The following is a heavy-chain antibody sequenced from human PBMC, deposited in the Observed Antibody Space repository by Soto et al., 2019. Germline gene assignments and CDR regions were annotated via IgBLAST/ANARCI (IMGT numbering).Heavy chain of an antibody. CDR3: GREAAGILNWFDP. CDR2: IYHSGST. V-gene: IGHV4-59*06. D-gene: IGHD6-25*01. J-gene: IGHJ5*02. Sequence: SETQSLTSPVSGGSISSYYWSWIRQHPGKGLEWIGYIYHSGSTYYNPSLKSRVTISVDRSKNQFSLKLSSVTAADTAVYYCGREAAGILNWFDPWGQGTLVTVSS. CDR1: GGSISSYY.